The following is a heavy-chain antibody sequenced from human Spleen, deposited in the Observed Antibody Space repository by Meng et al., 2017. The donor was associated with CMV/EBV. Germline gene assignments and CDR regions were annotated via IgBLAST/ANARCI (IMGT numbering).Heavy chain of an antibody. Sequence: SVKVSCKASGGTFSSFSFSWMRQAPGQGLEWVGGIIPLFGIANYAQKFQGRVTMTTDTSTSTAYMELRSLRSDDTAVYYCARGSHRSAELWTDYWGQGTLVTVSS. J-gene: IGHJ4*02. CDR1: GGTFSSFS. V-gene: IGHV1-69*10. D-gene: IGHD1-26*01. CDR3: ARGSHRSAELWTDY. CDR2: IIPLFGIA.